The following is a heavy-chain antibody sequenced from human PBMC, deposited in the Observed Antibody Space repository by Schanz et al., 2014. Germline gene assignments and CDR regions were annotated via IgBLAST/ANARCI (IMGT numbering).Heavy chain of an antibody. D-gene: IGHD3-10*01. Sequence: QVQLVQSGGEVKTPGASVKVSCKASGYTFTRSGISWVRQAPGQGLEWMGWINPSSGGTNYAQKFQGRVTMTTDTSTSTSYMELRSLGSDATAVYYCAVGRFGEDLNHWGQGTLVTVSS. J-gene: IGHJ5*02. CDR1: GYTFTRSG. CDR3: AVGRFGEDLNH. V-gene: IGHV1-18*01. CDR2: INPSSGGT.